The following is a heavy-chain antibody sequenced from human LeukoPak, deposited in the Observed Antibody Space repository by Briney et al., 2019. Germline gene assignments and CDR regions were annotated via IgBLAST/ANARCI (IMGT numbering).Heavy chain of an antibody. D-gene: IGHD3-10*01. Sequence: PGGSLRLSCAASGFTFSSYAMSWVRQAPGKGLEWVSAISGSGGSTYYADSVKGRFTISRDNSKNTLYLQMNSLRAEDTAVYYCAQVANYYGSGSYQRGRYYFDYWGQGTLVTVSS. CDR3: AQVANYYGSGSYQRGRYYFDY. CDR2: ISGSGGST. CDR1: GFTFSSYA. V-gene: IGHV3-23*01. J-gene: IGHJ4*02.